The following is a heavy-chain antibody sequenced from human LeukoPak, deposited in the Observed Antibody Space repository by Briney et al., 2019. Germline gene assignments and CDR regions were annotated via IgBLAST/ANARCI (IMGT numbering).Heavy chain of an antibody. CDR1: GGSFSGYY. CDR2: INHSGST. D-gene: IGHD2-2*02. J-gene: IGHJ5*02. CDR3: ARRRACSSTSCYRTYNWFDP. Sequence: PSETLSLTCAVYGGSFSGYYWSWIRQPPGKGLERIGEINHSGSTNYNPSLKSRVTISVDTSKNQFSLKLSSVTAADTAVYYCARRRACSSTSCYRTYNWFDPWGQGTLVTVSS. V-gene: IGHV4-34*01.